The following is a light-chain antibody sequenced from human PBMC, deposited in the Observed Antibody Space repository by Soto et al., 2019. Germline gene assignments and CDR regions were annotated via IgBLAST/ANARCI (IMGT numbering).Light chain of an antibody. CDR3: QQYGSSPPYT. J-gene: IGKJ2*01. CDR2: GAS. CDR1: QSVSSSY. Sequence: EIVLTQSPGTLSLSPGERATLSCRASQSVSSSYLAWYQQKPGQAPRLLIYGASSRATGIPDRFSGSGSGTDFTLTISRLEPEDFAVYYCQQYGSSPPYTFVQGTKREIK. V-gene: IGKV3-20*01.